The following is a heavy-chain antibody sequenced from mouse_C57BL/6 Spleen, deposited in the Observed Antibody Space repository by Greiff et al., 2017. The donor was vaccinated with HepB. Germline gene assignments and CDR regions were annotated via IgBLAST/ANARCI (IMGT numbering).Heavy chain of an antibody. Sequence: QVQLKESGAELARPGASVKMSCKATGYTFTSYTMHWVKQRPGQGLEWIGYINPSSGYTKYNQKFKDKATLTADKSSSTAYMQLSSLTSEDSAVYYCAREGFPYYAMDYWGQGTSVTVSS. V-gene: IGHV1-4*01. CDR1: GYTFTSYT. CDR2: INPSSGYT. CDR3: AREGFPYYAMDY. J-gene: IGHJ4*01.